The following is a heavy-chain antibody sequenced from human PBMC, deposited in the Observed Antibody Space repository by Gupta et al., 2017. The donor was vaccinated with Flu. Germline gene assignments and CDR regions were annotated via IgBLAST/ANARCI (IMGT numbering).Heavy chain of an antibody. V-gene: IGHV3-23*01. CDR3: AKDSSGYYYPKGGYFDY. Sequence: EVQLLESGGGLVQPGGSLRLSCAASGFTFSSYAMSWVRQAPGKGLEWVSAISGSGGSTYYADSVKGRFTISRDNSKNTLYLQMNSLRAEDTAVYYCAKDSSGYYYPKGGYFDYWGQGTLVTVSS. CDR1: GFTFSSYA. D-gene: IGHD3-22*01. CDR2: ISGSGGST. J-gene: IGHJ4*02.